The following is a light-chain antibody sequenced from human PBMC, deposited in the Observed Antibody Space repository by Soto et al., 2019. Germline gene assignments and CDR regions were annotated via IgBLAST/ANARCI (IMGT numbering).Light chain of an antibody. J-gene: IGKJ1*01. V-gene: IGKV3-20*01. Sequence: EIVLTQSPGTLSLSPGERATLSCRASQSVSSNYLAWYQLKPGQAPRLLIYGASSRATGIPDRFSGSGSGTDFTLTISSLDPEDFEVYFCQQYGYSPRKFGQGTKVDI. CDR3: QQYGYSPRK. CDR2: GAS. CDR1: QSVSSNY.